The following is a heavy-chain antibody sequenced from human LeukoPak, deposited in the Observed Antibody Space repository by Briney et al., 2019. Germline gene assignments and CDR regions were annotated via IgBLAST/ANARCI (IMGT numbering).Heavy chain of an antibody. D-gene: IGHD6-13*01. CDR2: ISSSSSYI. J-gene: IGHJ5*02. CDR1: GFTFSSYS. V-gene: IGHV3-21*01. CDR3: ARDRGRAGSSWMSWFDP. Sequence: GGSPRLSCAASGFTFSSYSMNWVRQAPGKGLEWVSSISSSSSYIYYADSVKGRFTISRDNAKNSLYLQMNSLRAEDTAVYYCARDRGRAGSSWMSWFDPWGQGTLVTVSS.